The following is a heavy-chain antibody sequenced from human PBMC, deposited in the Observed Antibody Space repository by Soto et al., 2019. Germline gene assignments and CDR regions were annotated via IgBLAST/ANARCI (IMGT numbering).Heavy chain of an antibody. D-gene: IGHD5-12*01. CDR1: GFTVSSNY. CDR2: ISSGGST. Sequence: PSGSLRLSCSASGFTVSSNYMSWVRPAPGKGLEWVSLISSGGSTYYADSVKGRFTISRDNSKNTLYLQINSLRAEDTAVYYCARGYSGYDNAIDYWGQGTLVTVSS. V-gene: IGHV3-53*01. J-gene: IGHJ4*02. CDR3: ARGYSGYDNAIDY.